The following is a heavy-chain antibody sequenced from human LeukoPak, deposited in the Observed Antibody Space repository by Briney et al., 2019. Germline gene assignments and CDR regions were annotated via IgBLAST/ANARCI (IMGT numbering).Heavy chain of an antibody. CDR3: ARDLGWFDP. D-gene: IGHD7-27*01. V-gene: IGHV1-18*01. Sequence: ASVKVSCKASGYTVTSYGTSWVRQAPGQGLEWMGWISAYNGNTNYAMKLPGRVTMTTDPATITAYMELRRLTSDDTAMYYCARDLGWFDPWGQGTLVTVSS. J-gene: IGHJ5*02. CDR2: ISAYNGNT. CDR1: GYTVTSYG.